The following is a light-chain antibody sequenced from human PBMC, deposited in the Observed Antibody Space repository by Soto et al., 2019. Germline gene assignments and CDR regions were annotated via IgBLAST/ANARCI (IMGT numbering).Light chain of an antibody. V-gene: IGKV1-39*01. J-gene: IGKJ5*01. Sequence: DIQMTQSPSSLSASVGDTVTITCRASQSIGKHLNWYQQKPGKAPKFLIYAASSLQSGVPSRFSGSGSGTDFTLTVNSLQPEDFATYYGQQGYSSAITFGQGTRLEIK. CDR2: AAS. CDR3: QQGYSSAIT. CDR1: QSIGKH.